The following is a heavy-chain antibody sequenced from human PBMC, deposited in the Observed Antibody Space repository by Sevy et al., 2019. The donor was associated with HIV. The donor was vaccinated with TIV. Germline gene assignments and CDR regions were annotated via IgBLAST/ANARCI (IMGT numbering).Heavy chain of an antibody. CDR3: ARDGGYSIKWYPLY. V-gene: IGHV3-30-3*01. CDR2: ISYEGSET. Sequence: GGSLRLSCSASGFAFSSHAMHWVRQAPGKGLEWVAVISYEGSETFYAASVEGRFTISRDNSKNMLSLQINSLRPEDTAVYYCARDGGYSIKWYPLYWGHGTLVTVSS. D-gene: IGHD6-13*01. J-gene: IGHJ4*01. CDR1: GFAFSSHA.